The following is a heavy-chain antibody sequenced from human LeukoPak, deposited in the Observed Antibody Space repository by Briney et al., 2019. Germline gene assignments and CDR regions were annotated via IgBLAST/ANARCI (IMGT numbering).Heavy chain of an antibody. D-gene: IGHD5-18*01. CDR3: AKDGSGYSYGCIDY. CDR1: GFTFSSYA. V-gene: IGHV3-23*01. J-gene: IGHJ4*02. CDR2: ISGSGGST. Sequence: GGSLRLSCAASGFTFSSYAVSWVRQAPGKGLEWVSAISGSGGSTYYADSVKGRFTISRDNSKNTLYLQMNSLRAEDTAVYYCAKDGSGYSYGCIDYWGQGTLVTVSS.